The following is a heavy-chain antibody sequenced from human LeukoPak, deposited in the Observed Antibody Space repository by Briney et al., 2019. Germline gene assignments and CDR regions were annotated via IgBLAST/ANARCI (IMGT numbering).Heavy chain of an antibody. Sequence: SETLSLTCTVSGGSISSYYWSWIRQPPGKGLKWIAYVYYSASTNYNPSLKSRVTISVHTSKHQFSLKLSSVTAADTAVYYCARGSRGSYFFYAYWGQGTLVTVSS. CDR3: ARGSRGSYFFYAY. V-gene: IGHV4-59*01. J-gene: IGHJ4*02. CDR2: VYYSAST. D-gene: IGHD1-26*01. CDR1: GGSISSYY.